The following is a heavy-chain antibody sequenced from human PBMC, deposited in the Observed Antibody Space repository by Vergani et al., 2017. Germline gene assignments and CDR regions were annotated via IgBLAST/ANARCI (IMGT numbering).Heavy chain of an antibody. CDR2: ISWNSGSI. Sequence: EVQLVESGGGLVQPGRSLRLSCAASGFTFDDYAMHWVRQAPGKGLEWVSGISWNSGSIGYADSLKGRFTISRDNAKNSLYLQMNSLRAEDTALYYCAKGPGLYGSGSSVAYWGQGTLVTVSS. CDR3: AKGPGLYGSGSSVAY. J-gene: IGHJ4*02. CDR1: GFTFDDYA. V-gene: IGHV3-9*01. D-gene: IGHD3-10*01.